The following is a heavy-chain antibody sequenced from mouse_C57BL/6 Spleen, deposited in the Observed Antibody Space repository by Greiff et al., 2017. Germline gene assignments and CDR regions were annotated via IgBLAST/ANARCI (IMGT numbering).Heavy chain of an antibody. CDR1: GFSLTSYG. Sequence: VKLMESGPGLVQPSQSLSITCTVSGFSLTSYGVHWVRQSPGKGLEWLGVIWSGGSTDYNAAFISRLSISKDNSKRQVFFKMNSLQADDTAIYYCAREGDYDYDWYFDVWGTGTTVTVSS. V-gene: IGHV2-2*01. CDR2: IWSGGST. J-gene: IGHJ1*03. D-gene: IGHD2-4*01. CDR3: AREGDYDYDWYFDV.